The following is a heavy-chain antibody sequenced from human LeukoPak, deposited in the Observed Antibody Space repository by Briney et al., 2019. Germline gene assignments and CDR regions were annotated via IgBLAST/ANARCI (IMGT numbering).Heavy chain of an antibody. CDR2: IYYSGST. V-gene: IGHV4-59*01. CDR1: GRSISSYY. CDR3: ASMEESSGYFDY. J-gene: IGHJ4*02. Sequence: SETLSLTCTVSGRSISSYYWSWIRQPPGKGLEWIGYIYYSGSTNYNPSLKSRVTISVDTSKNQFSLKLSSVTAADTAVYYCASMEESSGYFDYWGQGTLVTVSS. D-gene: IGHD3-16*01.